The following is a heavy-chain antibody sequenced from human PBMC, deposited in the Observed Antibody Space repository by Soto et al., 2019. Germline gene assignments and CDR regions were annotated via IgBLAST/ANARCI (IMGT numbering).Heavy chain of an antibody. V-gene: IGHV1-18*01. Sequence: ASVKVSCKTSGYTFTNFGISWVRQAPGQGLEWMGWVTPSKGKATYAQKFQGRVTITADESTSTAYMELRSLRSDDTAVYYCARDPRIVGTTPAYSGTDVFRQGTPVTFS. CDR2: VTPSKGKA. CDR1: GYTFTNFG. J-gene: IGHJ6*02. CDR3: ARDPRIVGTTPAYSGTDV. D-gene: IGHD1-26*01.